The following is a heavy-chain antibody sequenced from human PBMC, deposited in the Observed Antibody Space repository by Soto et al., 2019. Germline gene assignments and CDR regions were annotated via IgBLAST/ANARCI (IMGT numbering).Heavy chain of an antibody. CDR1: GFTFSSYG. D-gene: IGHD4-17*01. CDR3: AKDRLEYYFDY. Sequence: PGGSLRLSCAASGFTFSSYGMHWVRQAPGKGLEWVAVISYDGSNKYYADSVKGRFTISRDNSKNTLYLQMNSLRAEDTAVYYCAKDRLEYYFDYWGQGTLVTAPQ. V-gene: IGHV3-30*18. CDR2: ISYDGSNK. J-gene: IGHJ4*02.